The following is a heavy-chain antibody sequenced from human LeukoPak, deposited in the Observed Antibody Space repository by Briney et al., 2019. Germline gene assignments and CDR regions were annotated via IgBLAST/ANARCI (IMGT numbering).Heavy chain of an antibody. Sequence: SETLSLTCTVSGGSISSSSYYWGWIRQPPGKGLEWIGSIYYSGSTYYNPSLKSRVTISVDTSKNQFSLKLSSVTAADTAVYYCARDHYYDSSTSWGQGTLVTVSS. CDR2: IYYSGST. CDR1: GGSISSSSYY. D-gene: IGHD3-22*01. CDR3: ARDHYYDSSTS. V-gene: IGHV4-39*07. J-gene: IGHJ4*02.